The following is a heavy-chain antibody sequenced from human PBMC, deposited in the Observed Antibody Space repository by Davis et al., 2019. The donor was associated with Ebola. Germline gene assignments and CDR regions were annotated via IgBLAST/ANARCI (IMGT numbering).Heavy chain of an antibody. CDR1: GFSFSSYW. CDR3: ARVVAVAGRVSNY. V-gene: IGHV3-7*01. Sequence: PGGSLRLSCAASGFSFSSYWMSWVRQAPGKGLEWVANIKQDGSEKYYVDSVEGRFTISRDNAKNSLFLHMNSLRAEDTAVYYCARVVAVAGRVSNYWGQGTLVTVSS. J-gene: IGHJ4*02. D-gene: IGHD6-19*01. CDR2: IKQDGSEK.